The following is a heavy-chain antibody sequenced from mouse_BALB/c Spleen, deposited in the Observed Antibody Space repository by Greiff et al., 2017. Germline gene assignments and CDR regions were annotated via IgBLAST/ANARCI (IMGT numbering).Heavy chain of an antibody. CDR2: IDPADGKT. CDR1: GFTFTDSY. V-gene: IGHV14-3*02. J-gene: IGHJ2*01. CDR3: AGGVDY. Sequence: EVQLQQSGAGLVKPGASVKLSCTASGFTFTDSYIHWVQQRPEQGLEWIGRIDPADGKTKYAPKFQGKATITADTSSNTAYLQLSSLTSEDTAVYCYAGGVDYWGQGTTLTVSA.